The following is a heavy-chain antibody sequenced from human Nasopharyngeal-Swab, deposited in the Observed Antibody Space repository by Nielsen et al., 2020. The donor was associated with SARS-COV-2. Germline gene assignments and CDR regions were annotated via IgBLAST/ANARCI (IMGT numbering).Heavy chain of an antibody. D-gene: IGHD3-10*01. J-gene: IGHJ4*02. V-gene: IGHV5-51*01. CDR3: ARSGRFGGKGDFDY. CDR1: GYSFNSYW. CDR2: IYPGDSDT. Sequence: GESLKISCKGSGYSFNSYWIGWVRQMPGKGLEWMGIIYPGDSDTRYTSSFQGQVIISADKSNSTAYLQWSSLKASDTAKYYCARSGRFGGKGDFDYWGQGTLVTVSS.